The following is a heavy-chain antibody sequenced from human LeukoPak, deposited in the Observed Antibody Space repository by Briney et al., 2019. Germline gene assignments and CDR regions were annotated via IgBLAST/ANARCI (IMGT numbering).Heavy chain of an antibody. J-gene: IGHJ4*02. CDR3: ARGTTYYYDSSGYFFY. Sequence: GKSLTLSCVVSGFNFDNFAMHWVRQPLGKGLEWVAVISHDGRTKYYADSMKGRITISRDDSKNTLFLQMNSLRAEDTAVYYCARGTTYYYDSSGYFFYWGQGTLVTVSS. V-gene: IGHV3-30*04. D-gene: IGHD3-22*01. CDR1: GFNFDNFA. CDR2: ISHDGRTK.